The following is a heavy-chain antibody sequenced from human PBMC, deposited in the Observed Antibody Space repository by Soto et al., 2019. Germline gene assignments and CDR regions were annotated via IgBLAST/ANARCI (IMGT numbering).Heavy chain of an antibody. CDR2: IKQDGSEK. CDR1: GFTFSSYW. D-gene: IGHD3-10*01. CDR3: VSPYGSGSYPPWSYYYYGMDV. V-gene: IGHV3-7*02. J-gene: IGHJ6*02. Sequence: PGGSLRLSCAASGFTFSSYWMSWVRQAPGKGLEWVANIKQDGSEKYYVDSVKGRFTISRDNAKNSLYLQMNSLRAEDTAVYYCVSPYGSGSYPPWSYYYYGMDVWGQGTTVTV.